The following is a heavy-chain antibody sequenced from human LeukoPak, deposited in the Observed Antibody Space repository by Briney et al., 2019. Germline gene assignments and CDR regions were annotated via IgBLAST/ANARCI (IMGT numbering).Heavy chain of an antibody. D-gene: IGHD3-22*01. CDR2: ISSNNDGGTT. Sequence: PGGSLRLSCAASGFTFSNAWMSWVRQVPGQGLECVGRISSNNDGGTTDYAAPVKGRFTISRDDSKNTLYLQMNSLKTDDTAVYYCTTPFPMTWGQGTLVTVSS. V-gene: IGHV3-15*01. CDR1: GFTFSNAW. CDR3: TTPFPMT. J-gene: IGHJ4*02.